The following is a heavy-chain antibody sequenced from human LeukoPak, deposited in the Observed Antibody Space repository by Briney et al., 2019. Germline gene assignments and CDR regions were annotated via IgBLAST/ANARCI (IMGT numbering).Heavy chain of an antibody. D-gene: IGHD3-22*01. Sequence: PGGSLRLSCAASGFTFADYAMHWVRQAPGKGLEWVSLISGDGDTTFYADSIKGRFTISRDNSKNSLYLQTNSLRSEDTALYYCAKDIHDRGYAACWGQGTLVTVSS. CDR3: AKDIHDRGYAAC. CDR1: GFTFADYA. V-gene: IGHV3-43*02. J-gene: IGHJ4*02. CDR2: ISGDGDTT.